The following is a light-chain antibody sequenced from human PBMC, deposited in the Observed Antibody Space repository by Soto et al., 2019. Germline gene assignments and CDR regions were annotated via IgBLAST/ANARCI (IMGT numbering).Light chain of an antibody. J-gene: IGLJ1*01. Sequence: SELTQPHSVSVAPGQTARITCVGNNVGSKSVHWYQQKPVQAPVLVVYDDSDRPSGVPERFSGSNSGNTATLTISRVEDGEEADYYCQVWDICSPTYVFGTGPKVTV. CDR2: DDS. CDR3: QVWDICSPTYV. CDR1: NVGSKS. V-gene: IGLV3-21*02.